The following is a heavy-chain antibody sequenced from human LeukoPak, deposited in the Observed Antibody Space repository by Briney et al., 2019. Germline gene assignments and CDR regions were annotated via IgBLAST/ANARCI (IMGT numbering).Heavy chain of an antibody. CDR3: ARDLDGGNSQPGY. CDR1: GFTVSSNY. J-gene: IGHJ4*02. CDR2: ISSRSSYI. Sequence: GGSLRLSCVASGFTVSSNYMSWVRQAPGKGLEWVSSISSRSSYIYYVDSVKGRFTISRDNAKNSLYLQMNSLRAEDTAVYYCARDLDGGNSQPGYWGRGTLVTVSS. V-gene: IGHV3-21*01. D-gene: IGHD4-23*01.